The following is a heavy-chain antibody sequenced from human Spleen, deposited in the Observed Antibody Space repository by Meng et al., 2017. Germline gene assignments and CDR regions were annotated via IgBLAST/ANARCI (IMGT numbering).Heavy chain of an antibody. D-gene: IGHD2-2*01. CDR2: ISSSGSTI. Sequence: GESLKISCAASGFTFSSYEMNWVRQAPGKGLEWVSYISSSGSTIYYADSVKGRFTISRDNAKTSLYLQMNSLRAEDTAVYYCARGAGYIVVVPAAIDYWGQGTLVTVSS. J-gene: IGHJ4*02. CDR3: ARGAGYIVVVPAAIDY. V-gene: IGHV3-48*03. CDR1: GFTFSSYE.